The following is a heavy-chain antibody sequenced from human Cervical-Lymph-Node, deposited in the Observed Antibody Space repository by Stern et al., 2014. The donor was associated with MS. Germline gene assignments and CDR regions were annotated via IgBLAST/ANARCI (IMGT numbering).Heavy chain of an antibody. D-gene: IGHD4-17*01. J-gene: IGHJ4*02. V-gene: IGHV3-30*01. CDR1: GFTFSYHD. CDR3: ARGGAVTTSDYYLDY. Sequence: VQLVESGGGVIQPGRSLRLSCAASGFTFSYHDMHWVRQAPGKGLEWMALISYSGSDKNVADSVKGRFSISRDNSRNTLYLQMNSLRVDDTAVYYCARGGAVTTSDYYLDYWGQGILVTVSS. CDR2: ISYSGSDK.